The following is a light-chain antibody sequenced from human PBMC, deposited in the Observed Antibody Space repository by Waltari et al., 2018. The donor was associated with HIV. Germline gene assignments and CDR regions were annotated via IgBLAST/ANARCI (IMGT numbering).Light chain of an antibody. V-gene: IGLV1-44*01. CDR2: SNS. CDR1: TSNIGVST. CDR3: AAWDDSLKGGA. J-gene: IGLJ1*01. Sequence: QSVLPQLPSSSGTSGQLLTISCSRTTSNIGVSTGTWYQQLPGTAPKLLINSNSERPSGVPDRLSGSTSGTSASLVISGLQSEDEADYYCAAWDDSLKGGAFGTGTKVTVL.